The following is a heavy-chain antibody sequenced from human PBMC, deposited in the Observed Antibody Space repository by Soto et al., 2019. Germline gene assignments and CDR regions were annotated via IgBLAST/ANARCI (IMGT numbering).Heavy chain of an antibody. CDR3: ARGYYYDSSGFN. CDR1: GGSFSGYY. D-gene: IGHD3-22*01. CDR2: INHSGST. J-gene: IGHJ4*02. V-gene: IGHV4-34*01. Sequence: SETLSLTCAVYGGSFSGYYWSWIRQPPGKGLEWIGEINHSGSTNYNPSLKSRVTISVDTSKNQFSLKLSSVTAADTAVYYCARGYYYDSSGFNWGQGTLVTVSS.